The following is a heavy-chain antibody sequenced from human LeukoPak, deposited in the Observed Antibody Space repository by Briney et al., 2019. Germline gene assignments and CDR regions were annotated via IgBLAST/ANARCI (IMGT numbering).Heavy chain of an antibody. CDR1: GYTLTSYY. Sequence: GASVKVSCKASGYTLTSYYMHWVRQAPGQGLEWMGIINPSGGSTSYAQKFQGRVTMTRDMSTSTVYMELSSLRSEDTAVYYCARDSASTTVVTLGFDYWGQGTLVTVSS. D-gene: IGHD4-23*01. J-gene: IGHJ4*02. CDR2: INPSGGST. V-gene: IGHV1-46*01. CDR3: ARDSASTTVVTLGFDY.